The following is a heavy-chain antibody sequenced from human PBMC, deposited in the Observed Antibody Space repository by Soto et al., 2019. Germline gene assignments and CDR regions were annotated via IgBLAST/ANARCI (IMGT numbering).Heavy chain of an antibody. CDR3: ARTYCSSTSCYGAWFDP. CDR2: IYYSGST. J-gene: IGHJ5*02. Sequence: PSETLSLTCTVSGGSISSGGYYWSWIRQHPGKGLEWIGYIYYSGSTYYKPSLKSRVTISVDTSKNQFSLKLSSVTAADTAVYYCARTYCSSTSCYGAWFDPWGQGTLVTVS. D-gene: IGHD2-2*01. CDR1: GGSISSGGYY. V-gene: IGHV4-31*03.